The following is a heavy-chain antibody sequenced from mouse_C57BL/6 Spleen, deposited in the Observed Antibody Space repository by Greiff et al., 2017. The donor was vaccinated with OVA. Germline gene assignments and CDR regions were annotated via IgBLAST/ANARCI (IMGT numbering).Heavy chain of an antibody. Sequence: EVQLQQSGPELVKPGASVKIPCKASGYTFTDYNMDWVKQSHGKSLEWIGDINPNNGGTIYNQKFKGKATLTVAKSSSTAYLELRSLTSEDTAVYDCARRKGLVRQEYYFDDWGQGTTLTVSS. CDR3: ARRKGLVRQEYYFDD. D-gene: IGHD1-1*01. CDR2: INPNNGGT. V-gene: IGHV1-18*01. CDR1: GYTFTDYN. J-gene: IGHJ2*01.